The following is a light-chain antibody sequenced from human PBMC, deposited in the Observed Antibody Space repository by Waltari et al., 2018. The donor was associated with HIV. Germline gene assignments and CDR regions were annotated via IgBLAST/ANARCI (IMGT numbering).Light chain of an antibody. CDR1: QSVRNY. CDR2: DAS. V-gene: IGKV3-11*01. Sequence: EIVLTQSPATLSLSPGERATLSCRASQSVRNYLAWYQQKPGQAPMLLIYDASNRATGIPARFSGSGSGTDFTLTISSLEPEDFAVYYCQQRSNWHTFGQGTKLEIK. CDR3: QQRSNWHT. J-gene: IGKJ2*01.